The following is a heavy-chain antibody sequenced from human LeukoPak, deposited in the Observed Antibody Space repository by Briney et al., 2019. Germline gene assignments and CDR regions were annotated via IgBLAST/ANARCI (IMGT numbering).Heavy chain of an antibody. CDR1: GYTFTSYD. D-gene: IGHD5-18*01. Sequence: GASVKVSCKASGYTFTSYDINWVRQATGQGLEWMGWMNPNSGNTGYAQKFQGRVTMTRNTSISTAYMELSSLRSEDTAVYYCARRPIYCYGLDYWGQGTLVTVSS. CDR3: ARRPIYCYGLDY. J-gene: IGHJ4*02. V-gene: IGHV1-8*01. CDR2: MNPNSGNT.